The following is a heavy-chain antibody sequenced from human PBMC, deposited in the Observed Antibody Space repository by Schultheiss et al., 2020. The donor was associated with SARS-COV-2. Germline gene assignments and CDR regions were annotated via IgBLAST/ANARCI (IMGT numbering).Heavy chain of an antibody. CDR2: IYPGDSDT. D-gene: IGHD5-18*01. CDR3: ARTAYSYGRDAFDI. J-gene: IGHJ3*02. CDR1: GYSFTSYW. Sequence: GESLKISCKDSGYSFTSYWIGWVRQMPGKGLEWMGIIYPGDSDTRYSPSFQGQVTISADKSFSTAYLQWSSLKASDTAMYYCARTAYSYGRDAFDIWGQGTMVTVSS. V-gene: IGHV5-51*01.